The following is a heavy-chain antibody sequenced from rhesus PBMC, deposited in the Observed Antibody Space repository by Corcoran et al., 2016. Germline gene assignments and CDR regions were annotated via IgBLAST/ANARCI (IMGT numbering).Heavy chain of an antibody. J-gene: IGHJ4*01. CDR2: IYGGSGST. CDR3: ASIFDY. CDR1: VGSLSRSY. V-gene: IGHV4-173*01. Sequence: QLQLQESGPGLVKPSETLSLTCAVPVGSLSRSYWSWIRQPPGKGLEWIGQIYGGSGSTYYNPSLKSRVTVSKDTSKNQFSLKLSSVTAADTAVYYCASIFDYWGQGVLVTVSS.